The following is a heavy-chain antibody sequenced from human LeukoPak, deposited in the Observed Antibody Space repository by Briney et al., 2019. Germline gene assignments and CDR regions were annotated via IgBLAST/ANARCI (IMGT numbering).Heavy chain of an antibody. V-gene: IGHV6-1*01. CDR2: TYCRSQCIS. CDR3: ARGSYGLGGYYDYYFDF. D-gene: IGHD3-10*01. CDR1: GDTVSAYRAG. Sequence: SQTLSLTCAISGDTVSAYRAGWAWFRQSPSGGLDWLGRTYCRSQCISDYAESVKGRINISPHKSTNQFSLQLNSVTPEDTAVYYCARGSYGLGGYYDYYFDFWGQGTLVTVSS. J-gene: IGHJ4*02.